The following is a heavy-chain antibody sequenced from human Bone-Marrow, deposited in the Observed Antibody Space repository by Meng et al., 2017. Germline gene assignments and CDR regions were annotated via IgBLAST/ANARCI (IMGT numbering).Heavy chain of an antibody. CDR2: IYYSGST. V-gene: IGHV4-59*01. D-gene: IGHD3-22*01. CDR1: GGSISSYY. CDR3: ARGDSRGYSSYDAFDI. J-gene: IGHJ3*02. Sequence: SETLSLTCTVSGGSISSYYWSWIRQPPGKGLEWIGYIYYSGSTNYNPSLKSRVTISVDTSKNQFSLKLSSVTAADTAVYYCARGDSRGYSSYDAFDIWGQGTMVTVSS.